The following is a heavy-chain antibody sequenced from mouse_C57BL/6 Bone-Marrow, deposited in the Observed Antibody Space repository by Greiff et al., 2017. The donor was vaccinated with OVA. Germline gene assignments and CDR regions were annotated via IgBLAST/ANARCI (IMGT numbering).Heavy chain of an antibody. J-gene: IGHJ3*01. CDR2: IYPSDSDT. CDR1: GYTFTSYW. D-gene: IGHD1-1*01. Sequence: QVQLQQPGAELVRPGSSVKLSCKASGYTFTSYWMDWVKQRPGQGLEWIGNIYPSDSDTHYNQKFKDKATLTAYKSSSTAYMQLSILTSEASVVYCYERRNYYGSSYVGCAYWGQGTLVTVSA. V-gene: IGHV1-61*01. CDR3: ERRNYYGSSYVGCAY.